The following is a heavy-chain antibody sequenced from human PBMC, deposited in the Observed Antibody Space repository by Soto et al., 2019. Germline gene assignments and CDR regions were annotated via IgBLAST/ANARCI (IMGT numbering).Heavy chain of an antibody. CDR3: ARVWHYYDRSGSLHALDI. V-gene: IGHV4-59*08. J-gene: IGHJ3*02. D-gene: IGHD3-22*01. CDR2: IYYSGST. Sequence: SETLSLTCTVSGGSISSYYWSWIRQPPGKGLEWIGYIYYSGSTNYNPSLESRVTISLDTSRNHFSLRLRSVTAADMAVYYCARVWHYYDRSGSLHALDIWAQGTMVTVS. CDR1: GGSISSYY.